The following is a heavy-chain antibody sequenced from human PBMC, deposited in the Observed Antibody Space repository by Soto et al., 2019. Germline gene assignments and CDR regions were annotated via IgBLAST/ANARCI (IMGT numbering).Heavy chain of an antibody. CDR1: GFTFSNAW. V-gene: IGHV3-23*01. D-gene: IGHD1-26*01. CDR3: AKDPTLWALT. Sequence: PGGSLRLSCAASGFTFSNAWMNGVRQAPGKGLEWVSAISGSGGSTYYADSVKGRFTISRDNSKNTLYLQMNSLRAEDTAVYYCAKDPTLWALTWGQGTLVTVSS. J-gene: IGHJ5*02. CDR2: ISGSGGST.